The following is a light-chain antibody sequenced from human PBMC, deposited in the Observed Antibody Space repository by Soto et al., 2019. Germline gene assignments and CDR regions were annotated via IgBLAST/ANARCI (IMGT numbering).Light chain of an antibody. V-gene: IGLV1-51*01. CDR1: SSNIGNNS. J-gene: IGLJ1*01. CDR2: EVN. CDR3: SSFSSDTTLFV. Sequence: QSVLTQPPSVSAAPGQKVSISCSGSSSNIGNNSVAWYQHLPGTAPKLIIYEVNYRPSGVSYRFSGSKSGNTASLTISGLQAEDEADYYCSSFSSDTTLFVFGGGTKVTVL.